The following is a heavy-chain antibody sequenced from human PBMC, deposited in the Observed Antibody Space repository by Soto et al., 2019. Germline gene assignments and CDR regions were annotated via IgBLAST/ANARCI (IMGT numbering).Heavy chain of an antibody. J-gene: IGHJ4*02. D-gene: IGHD2-21*02. V-gene: IGHV1-3*01. CDR2: INAGNGNT. CDR3: ARSIVVVTALDY. Sequence: WGLQAPGQRLEWMGWINAGNGNTKYSQKFQGRVTITRDTSASTAYMELSSLRSEDTAAYYCARSIVVVTALDYWGQGTLVTV.